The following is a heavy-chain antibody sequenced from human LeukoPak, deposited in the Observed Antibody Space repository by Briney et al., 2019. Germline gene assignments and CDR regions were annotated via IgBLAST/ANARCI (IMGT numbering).Heavy chain of an antibody. Sequence: PGGSLRLSCAASGFTLNTYGMHWVRQAPGKGLEWVAVISNDGSNKYYTDSVKGRFTISRDNSKNTLYLQMNSLRAEDTAVYYCAKEWIRGVINYWGQGTPVTVSS. J-gene: IGHJ4*02. CDR1: GFTLNTYG. CDR3: AKEWIRGVINY. CDR2: ISNDGSNK. V-gene: IGHV3-30*18. D-gene: IGHD3-10*01.